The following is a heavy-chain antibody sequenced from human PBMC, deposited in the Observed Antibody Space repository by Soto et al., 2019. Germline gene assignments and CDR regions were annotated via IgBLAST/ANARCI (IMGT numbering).Heavy chain of an antibody. CDR3: ARGKWYGGPQPSNFDY. CDR2: INAGNGNT. J-gene: IGHJ4*02. CDR1: GYTFTSYA. Sequence: ASVKVSCKASGYTFTSYAMHWVRQAPGQRLEWMGWINAGNGNTKYSQKFQGRVTMTRDTSTSTVYMELSSLRSDDTAVYYCARGKWYGGPQPSNFDYWGQGTLVTVSS. D-gene: IGHD4-17*01. V-gene: IGHV1-3*01.